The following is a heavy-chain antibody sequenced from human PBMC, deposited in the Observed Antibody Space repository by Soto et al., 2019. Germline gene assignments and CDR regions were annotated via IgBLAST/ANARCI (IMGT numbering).Heavy chain of an antibody. CDR2: IIPIFGTA. J-gene: IGHJ6*02. CDR1: GGTFSSYA. CDR3: ARDDSGRTDYYYYGMDV. V-gene: IGHV1-69*13. Sequence: GASVKVSCKAAGGTFSSYAISCVRQAPGQGLEWMGGIIPIFGTANYAQKFQGRVTITADESTSTAYMELSSLRSEDTAVYYCARDDSGRTDYYYYGMDVWAQGTTDPVS. D-gene: IGHD1-1*01.